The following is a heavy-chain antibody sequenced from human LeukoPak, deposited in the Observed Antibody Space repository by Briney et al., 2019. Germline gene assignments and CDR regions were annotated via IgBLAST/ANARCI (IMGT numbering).Heavy chain of an antibody. D-gene: IGHD3-10*01. V-gene: IGHV3-33*01. Sequence: GRSLRLSCAASGFSFSSYGMHWVRQAPGKGLEWVAVIWYDGSNKYYADSVKGRFTISRDNSKDTLYLQMNSLRAEDTAVYYCARDNERFGELSLDYWGQGTLVTVSS. CDR1: GFSFSSYG. CDR3: ARDNERFGELSLDY. CDR2: IWYDGSNK. J-gene: IGHJ4*02.